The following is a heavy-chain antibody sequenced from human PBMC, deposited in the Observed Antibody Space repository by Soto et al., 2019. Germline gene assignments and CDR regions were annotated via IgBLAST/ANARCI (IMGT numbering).Heavy chain of an antibody. V-gene: IGHV1-18*01. CDR3: LRDSSRRFYYYYGMDV. CDR2: ISGYNDNT. J-gene: IGHJ6*02. CDR1: GYIFTNFG. D-gene: IGHD6-13*01. Sequence: QVQLKQSGPEVRKPGASVRVSCKASGYIFTNFGISWVRQAPGQGLEWMGWISGYNDNTHYAQKLQGRVSMTTDTSTGTAYMDLRSLRSYDTAIYYCLRDSSRRFYYYYGMDVWGQGTTVTFSS.